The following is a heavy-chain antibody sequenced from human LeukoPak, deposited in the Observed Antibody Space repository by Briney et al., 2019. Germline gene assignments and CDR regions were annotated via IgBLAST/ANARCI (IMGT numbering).Heavy chain of an antibody. V-gene: IGHV3-43*01. J-gene: IGHJ1*01. CDR1: GFTFDDYT. Sequence: SGGSLRLSCAASGFTFDDYTMHWLRQAPGKGLEWVSLISWDGGSIYYADSVKGRFTISRDNSKNSLYLQMNSLKTEDTALYYCAKEGVVTAAFQHWGQGTLVTVSS. CDR2: ISWDGGSI. D-gene: IGHD2-21*02. CDR3: AKEGVVTAAFQH.